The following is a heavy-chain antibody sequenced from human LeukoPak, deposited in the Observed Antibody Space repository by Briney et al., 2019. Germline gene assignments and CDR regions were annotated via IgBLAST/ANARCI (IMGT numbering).Heavy chain of an antibody. D-gene: IGHD2-21*02. CDR3: ARRKGVYCGGDYYSPAWNYYYGMDV. J-gene: IGHJ6*02. CDR2: IKQDGSEK. Sequence: PGGSLRLSCAASGFTFSSYWMSWVRQAPGKGLEWVANIKQDGSEKYYVDSVKGRFTISRDNAKNSLYLQMNSLRAEDTAVYYCARRKGVYCGGDYYSPAWNYYYGMDVWGQGTTVTVSS. V-gene: IGHV3-7*01. CDR1: GFTFSSYW.